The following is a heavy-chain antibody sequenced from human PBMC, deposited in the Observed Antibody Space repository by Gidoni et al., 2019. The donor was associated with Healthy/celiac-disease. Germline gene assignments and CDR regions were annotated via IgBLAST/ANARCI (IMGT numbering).Heavy chain of an antibody. J-gene: IGHJ6*02. Sequence: TFSSYGMHWVRQAPGKGLEWVAVIWYDGSNKYYADSVKGRFTISRDNSKNTLYLQMNSLRAEDTAVYYCARDRFLVIIEGYASFHDYGMDVWGQGTTVTVSS. D-gene: IGHD3-3*01. CDR3: ARDRFLVIIEGYASFHDYGMDV. V-gene: IGHV3-33*01. CDR1: TFSSYG. CDR2: IWYDGSNK.